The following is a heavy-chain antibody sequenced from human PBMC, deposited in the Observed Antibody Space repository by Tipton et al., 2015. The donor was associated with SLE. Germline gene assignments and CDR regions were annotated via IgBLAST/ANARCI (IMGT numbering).Heavy chain of an antibody. V-gene: IGHV4-61*05. J-gene: IGHJ4*02. CDR3: ARHMRYQWNYFDY. CDR1: DGSIRSTNYY. CDR2: SYYSGST. D-gene: IGHD6-19*01. Sequence: TLSLTCTVSDGSIRSTNYYWTWIRQPPGKGLEWIGYSYYSGSTNYNPSLKSRVNISVDKSKNQFSLKLSSVTAADTAIYYCARHMRYQWNYFDYWGQGTLVTVSS.